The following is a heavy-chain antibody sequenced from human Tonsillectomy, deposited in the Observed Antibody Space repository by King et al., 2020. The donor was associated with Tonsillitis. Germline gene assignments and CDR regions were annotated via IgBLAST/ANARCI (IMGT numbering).Heavy chain of an antibody. Sequence: QLQESGPGVVKPSETLSLTCTVSGGSISSSDHYWAWIRQPPGKGRVWIGYMYYSGTIFYNPSLKSRITISGGTSANRFSLKLSSVTAADAAVYFCARSVSGSFDYWGQGALVTVSS. D-gene: IGHD2-15*01. J-gene: IGHJ4*02. CDR3: ARSVSGSFDY. V-gene: IGHV4-39*01. CDR2: MYYSGTI. CDR1: GGSISSSDHY.